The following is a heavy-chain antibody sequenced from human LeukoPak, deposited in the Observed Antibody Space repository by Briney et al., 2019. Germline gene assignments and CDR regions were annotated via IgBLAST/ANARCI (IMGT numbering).Heavy chain of an antibody. J-gene: IGHJ3*02. D-gene: IGHD6-6*01. V-gene: IGHV3-30*01. CDR2: ISYDGSNK. CDR3: ARGSIAARFKAFDI. Sequence: GGSLRLSCAASGFTFSSYAMHWVRQAPGKGLEWVAVISYDGSNKYYADSVKGRFTISRDNSKNTLYLQMNSLRAEDTAVYYCARGSIAARFKAFDIWAKGQWSPSLQ. CDR1: GFTFSSYA.